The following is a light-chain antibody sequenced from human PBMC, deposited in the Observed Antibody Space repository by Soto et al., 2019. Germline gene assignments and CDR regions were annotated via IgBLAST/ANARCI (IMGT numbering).Light chain of an antibody. Sequence: EIVMTQSPATLSVSPGERATLSCRASQSVSSNLAWYQQKPGQAPRLLIYDASTRATGIPARFSGSGSGTDFTLTTISLQSEDFAVYYCQQYNNWPPYTFGQGTKLEIK. CDR1: QSVSSN. CDR2: DAS. CDR3: QQYNNWPPYT. V-gene: IGKV3-15*01. J-gene: IGKJ2*01.